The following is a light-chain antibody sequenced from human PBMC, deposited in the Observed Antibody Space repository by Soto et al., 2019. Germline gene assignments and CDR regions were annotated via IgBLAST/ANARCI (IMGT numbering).Light chain of an antibody. Sequence: DMEMTQSPSSLSASVGDRVTITCRASQSISNYLNWYQHKPGKVPKLLIYAASSLQSGVPTRFSGSGSGTDFTPTINSLQHEDFATYDCQQSYGTPLTFGGGTKIEIK. J-gene: IGKJ4*01. CDR1: QSISNY. CDR3: QQSYGTPLT. V-gene: IGKV1-39*01. CDR2: AAS.